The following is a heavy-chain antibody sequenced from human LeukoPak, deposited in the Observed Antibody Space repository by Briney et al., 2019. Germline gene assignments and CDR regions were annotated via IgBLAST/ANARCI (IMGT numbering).Heavy chain of an antibody. Sequence: GGSLRLSCAASGFTFSSYSMNWVRQAPGKGLEWVSSISSSSSYIYYADSVKGRFTISRDNAKNSLYLQMNSPRAEDTAAYYCARRYYYGSGGSVGYWGQEPWSPSPQ. CDR2: ISSSSSYI. V-gene: IGHV3-21*01. D-gene: IGHD3-10*01. CDR1: GFTFSSYS. CDR3: ARRYYYGSGGSVGY. J-gene: IGHJ4*01.